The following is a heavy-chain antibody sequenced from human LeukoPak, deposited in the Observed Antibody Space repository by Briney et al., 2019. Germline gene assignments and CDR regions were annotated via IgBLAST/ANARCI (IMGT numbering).Heavy chain of an antibody. CDR3: AKPSGSGVDY. CDR1: GFSFSFYG. CDR2: IRSDGYHT. Sequence: PGGSLRLSCGASGFSFSFYGMHWVRQAPGKGLERVAFIRSDGYHTYYADSVKGRFTITRDNYKNTVYLQMNSLRVEDMAVYYCAKPSGSGVDYWGRGTRVTVSS. J-gene: IGHJ4*02. V-gene: IGHV3-30*02. D-gene: IGHD1-26*01.